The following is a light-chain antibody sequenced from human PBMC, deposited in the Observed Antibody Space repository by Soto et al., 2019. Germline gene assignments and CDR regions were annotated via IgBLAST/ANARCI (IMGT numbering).Light chain of an antibody. J-gene: IGKJ1*01. CDR3: LQYNGYYRT. CDR2: DAS. CDR1: QTISGW. V-gene: IGKV1-5*01. Sequence: DIQMTQSPSTLSASVGDTVIITCRASQTISGWLAWYQQRPGKAPNLLIFDASTLESGVPSRFSVSGSGTTFTLTISSLQSDDFATYYCLQYNGYYRTFGQGTKVDIK.